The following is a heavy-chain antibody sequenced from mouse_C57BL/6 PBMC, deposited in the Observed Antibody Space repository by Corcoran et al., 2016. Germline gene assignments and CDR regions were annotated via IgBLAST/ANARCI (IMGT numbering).Heavy chain of an antibody. Sequence: EVQLQQSGPELVKPGASVKISCKASGYTFTDYYMNWVKQSHGKSLEWIGDINPNNGGTSYNQKFKGKATLTVDKSSSTAYMELRSLTSEDSVVYYCARAGYDVYWYFDVWGTGTTVTVSS. J-gene: IGHJ1*03. CDR1: GYTFTDYY. D-gene: IGHD2-2*01. CDR2: INPNNGGT. CDR3: ARAGYDVYWYFDV. V-gene: IGHV1-26*01.